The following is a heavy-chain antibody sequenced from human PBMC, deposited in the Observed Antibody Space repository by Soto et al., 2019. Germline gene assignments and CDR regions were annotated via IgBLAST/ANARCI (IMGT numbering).Heavy chain of an antibody. CDR1: GGTFSSYA. CDR3: ARHSSGWDHNWFDP. V-gene: IGHV1-69*12. D-gene: IGHD6-19*01. J-gene: IGHJ5*02. Sequence: QVQLVQSGAEVKKPGSSVKVSCKASGGTFSSYAISWVRQAPGQGLEWMGGIIPIFGTANYAQKFQGRVTXXAXEYXSTAYMELSSLRSEDTAVYYCARHSSGWDHNWFDPWGQGTLVTVSS. CDR2: IIPIFGTA.